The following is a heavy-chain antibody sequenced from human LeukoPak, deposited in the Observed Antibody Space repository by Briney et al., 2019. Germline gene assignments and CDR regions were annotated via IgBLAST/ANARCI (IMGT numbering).Heavy chain of an antibody. Sequence: ASVKVSCKVSGYTLTELSMHWVRQAPGKGLEWMGGFEPEDGETIYAQKFQGRVTMTEDTSTDTAYMELSSLRSEDTAVYYCATVSLPKIAARPLDYWGQGTLVTVSS. CDR1: GYTLTELS. CDR3: ATVSLPKIAARPLDY. D-gene: IGHD6-6*01. V-gene: IGHV1-24*01. CDR2: FEPEDGET. J-gene: IGHJ4*02.